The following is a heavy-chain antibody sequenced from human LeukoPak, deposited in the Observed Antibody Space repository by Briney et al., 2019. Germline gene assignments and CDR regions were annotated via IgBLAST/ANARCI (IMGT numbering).Heavy chain of an antibody. CDR3: ARVKDYYDSSGYSLSEGALDY. CDR1: GFTFSSYG. D-gene: IGHD3-22*01. J-gene: IGHJ4*02. CDR2: ISHDGNNK. V-gene: IGHV3-30*03. Sequence: PGGSLRLSCAASGFTFSSYGMHWVRQAPGKGLEGVAIISHDGNNKYYADSVKGRFTISRDNSKNTLYLQMNSLRAEDTAVYYCARVKDYYDSSGYSLSEGALDYWGQGTLVTVSS.